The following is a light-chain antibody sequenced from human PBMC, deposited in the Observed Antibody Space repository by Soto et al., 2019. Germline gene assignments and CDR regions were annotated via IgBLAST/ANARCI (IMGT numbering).Light chain of an antibody. J-gene: IGLJ1*01. V-gene: IGLV2-23*02. CDR1: SSDVGSDNL. Sequence: QSALTQPASVSGSPGQSITISCTGTSSDVGSDNLVSWYQQHPGKAPKLMIYEVSKRPSGGSNRFSGSKSGNTASLTISGLQAEDEADYCCCSYAGSSTFHYVFGTGTKLTVL. CDR3: CSYAGSSTFHYV. CDR2: EVS.